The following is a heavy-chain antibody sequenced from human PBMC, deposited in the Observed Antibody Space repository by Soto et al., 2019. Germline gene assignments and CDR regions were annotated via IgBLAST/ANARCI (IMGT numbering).Heavy chain of an antibody. D-gene: IGHD3-10*01. CDR1: GFTFSNYG. CDR2: IWYDGSKT. V-gene: IGHV3-33*01. J-gene: IGHJ4*02. Sequence: QVQLVESGGGVVQPGTSLRLSCTASGFTFSNYGMHWVRQAPDKGLEWVAIIWYDGSKTYYADCVKGRFTISRDNSRNTVYLQMNSLRAEDTAVYYCAYGSGSFRNPDYWGQGTLVTVSS. CDR3: AYGSGSFRNPDY.